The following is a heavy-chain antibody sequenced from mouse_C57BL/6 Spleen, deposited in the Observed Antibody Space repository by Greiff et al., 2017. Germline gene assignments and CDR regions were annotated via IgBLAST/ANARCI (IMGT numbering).Heavy chain of an antibody. J-gene: IGHJ1*03. Sequence: QVQLKESGPGLVQPSQSLSITCTVSGFSLTSYGVHWVRQSPGKGLEWLGVIWSGGSTDYNAAFISRLSISKDNSKSQVFFKINSLQADDTAIYYCARTNYSKDWYFDVWGTGTTVTASS. CDR3: ARTNYSKDWYFDV. V-gene: IGHV2-2*01. CDR1: GFSLTSYG. D-gene: IGHD2-5*01. CDR2: IWSGGST.